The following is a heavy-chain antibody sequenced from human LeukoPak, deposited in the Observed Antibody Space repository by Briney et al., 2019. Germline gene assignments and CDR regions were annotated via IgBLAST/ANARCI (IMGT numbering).Heavy chain of an antibody. CDR3: ARDQYDTWSRRGNFDS. D-gene: IGHD3-3*01. J-gene: IGHJ4*02. Sequence: RGSLRLSCAASGFTFSSYGMHWVRQAPGKGLEWVANIKLDGSEKNYVDSVKGRFTISRDNTKNSLYLQMNSLRVEDTAVFYCARDQYDTWSRRGNFDSWGQGTLVIVSS. CDR1: GFTFSSYG. CDR2: IKLDGSEK. V-gene: IGHV3-7*03.